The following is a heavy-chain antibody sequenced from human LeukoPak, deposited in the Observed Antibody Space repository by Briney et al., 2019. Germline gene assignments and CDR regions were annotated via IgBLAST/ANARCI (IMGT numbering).Heavy chain of an antibody. CDR1: GYTFTGYY. Sequence: ASVKVSCKASGYTFTGYYMHWVRQAPGQGLEWMGRINPNSGGTNYAQKFQGRVTMTRDTSISTAYMELSRLRSDDTAVYYCARDNAVVAATFWFDPWGQGTLVTVSS. V-gene: IGHV1-2*06. CDR3: ARDNAVVAATFWFDP. J-gene: IGHJ5*02. CDR2: INPNSGGT. D-gene: IGHD2-15*01.